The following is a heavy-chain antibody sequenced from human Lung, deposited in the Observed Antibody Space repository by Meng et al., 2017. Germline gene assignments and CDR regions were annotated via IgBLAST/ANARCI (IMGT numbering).Heavy chain of an antibody. CDR2: ISSGSSSI. V-gene: IGHV3-21*01. D-gene: IGHD3-22*01. J-gene: IGHJ3*02. CDR3: ARDHYYDSSGYYQPSDAFDI. CDR1: GFTFRSYR. Sequence: GESLKISCAASGFTFRSYRMNWVRQAPGKGLEWVSSISSGSSSIYYADSLKGRFTISRDDAKNSLYLQMNSLRVEDTAVYYCARDHYYDSSGYYQPSDAFDIWGQGTMVTVSS.